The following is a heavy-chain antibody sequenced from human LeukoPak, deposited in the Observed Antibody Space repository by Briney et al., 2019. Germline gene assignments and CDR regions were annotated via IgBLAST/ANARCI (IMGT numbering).Heavy chain of an antibody. CDR1: GGSISSYY. Sequence: PSETLSLTCTVSGGSISSYYWSWIRQPPGKGLEWIGYIYYSENTNYNPSLKSRVTISVDTSKSQFSLKLSSVTAADTAVYYCARDPSPFYSGSYLGFDPWGQGTLVTVSS. J-gene: IGHJ5*02. CDR2: IYYSENT. CDR3: ARDPSPFYSGSYLGFDP. D-gene: IGHD1-26*01. V-gene: IGHV4-59*01.